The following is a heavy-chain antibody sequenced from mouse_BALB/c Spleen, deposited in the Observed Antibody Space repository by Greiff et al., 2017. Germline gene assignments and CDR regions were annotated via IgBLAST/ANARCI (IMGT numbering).Heavy chain of an antibody. D-gene: IGHD2-4*01. V-gene: IGHV5-4*02. CDR1: GFTFSDYY. J-gene: IGHJ3*01. Sequence: EVNVVESGGGLVKPGGSLKLSCAASGFTFSDYYMYWVRQTPEKRLEWVATISDGGSYTYYPDSVKGRFTISRDNAKNNLYLQMSSLKSEDTAMYYCAREGASYDYPFAYWGQGTLVTVSA. CDR3: AREGASYDYPFAY. CDR2: ISDGGSYT.